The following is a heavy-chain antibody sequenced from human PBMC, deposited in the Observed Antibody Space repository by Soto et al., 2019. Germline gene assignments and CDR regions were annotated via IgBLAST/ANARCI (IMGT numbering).Heavy chain of an antibody. V-gene: IGHV2-5*02. CDR3: ARRYSGGRPFDN. D-gene: IGHD5-12*01. Sequence: QITLKESGPTVVKPTQTFTLTCTLSGFSLSTSGVGVGWIRQPPGKALEWLALIYWDDDKRYSPSLMSRLTITKDTSRNQVVLRMTNVDPVDTATYSCARRYSGGRPFDNWGQGTQVTVSS. J-gene: IGHJ4*02. CDR1: GFSLSTSGVG. CDR2: IYWDDDK.